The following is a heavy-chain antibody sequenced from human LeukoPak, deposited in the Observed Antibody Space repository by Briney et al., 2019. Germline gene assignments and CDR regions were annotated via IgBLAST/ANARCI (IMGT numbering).Heavy chain of an antibody. J-gene: IGHJ5*02. Sequence: SETLSLTCTVSGGSISSASYWTWIRQPPGKGVEWIAHIYNGVNTNYNPSLKSRVTISVDTSKNQFSLRLNSVTAADTAVYYCARSRAFNSGAFDPWGQESLVTVSS. D-gene: IGHD1-26*01. CDR3: ARSRAFNSGAFDP. CDR1: GGSISSASY. V-gene: IGHV4-61*01. CDR2: IYNGVNT.